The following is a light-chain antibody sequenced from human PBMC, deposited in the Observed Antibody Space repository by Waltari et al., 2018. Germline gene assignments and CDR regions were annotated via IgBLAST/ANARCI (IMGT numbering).Light chain of an antibody. J-gene: IGKJ2*01. CDR3: QQSYSTPMYT. V-gene: IGKV1-39*01. CDR2: AAS. Sequence: DIQMTQSPSSLSASVGDRVTITCRASQSISSYLNWYQQKPGKAHKLLIYAASSLQSGVPSRFSGSGSGTDFTLTIRSLQPEDFATYYCQQSYSTPMYTFGQGTKLEIK. CDR1: QSISSY.